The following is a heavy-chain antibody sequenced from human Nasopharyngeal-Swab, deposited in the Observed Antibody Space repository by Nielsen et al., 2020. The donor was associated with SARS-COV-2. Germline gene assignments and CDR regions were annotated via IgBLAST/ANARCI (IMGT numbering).Heavy chain of an antibody. D-gene: IGHD6-19*01. CDR2: ISSSSSTI. V-gene: IGHV3-48*04. J-gene: IGHJ4*02. CDR3: AKLDSSGWLLFDY. Sequence: WIRQPPGKGLEWVSYISSSSSTIYYADSVKGRFTISRDNAKNSLYLQMNSLRAEDAAVYYCAKLDSSGWLLFDYWGQGTLVTVSS.